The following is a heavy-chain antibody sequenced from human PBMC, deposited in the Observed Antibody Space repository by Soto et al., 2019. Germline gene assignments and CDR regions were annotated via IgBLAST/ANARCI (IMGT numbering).Heavy chain of an antibody. CDR3: ANTIVAASGYYFDH. Sequence: QVQLVESGGGLVKPGGSLRLACAASGFSFGDSYMSWVRQASGKGLEWLSYISGGSSYTNYADSVRGRFTISRDNAKRSLYLEMNSLRADDTAVYYCANTIVAASGYYFDHWGQGNMVTVSS. V-gene: IGHV3-11*06. CDR1: GFSFGDSY. J-gene: IGHJ4*02. CDR2: ISGGSSYT. D-gene: IGHD2-21*01.